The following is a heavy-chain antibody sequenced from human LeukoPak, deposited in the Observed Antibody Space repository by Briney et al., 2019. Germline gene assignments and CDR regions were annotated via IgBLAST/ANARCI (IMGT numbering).Heavy chain of an antibody. Sequence: GGSLRLSCAASGFTFSSYGMAWIRQAPGKGLEWVSDISGDGYSTRYADSVKGRFTISRDNSNNALYLQMNSLRAEDAAVFFCAKYTLYTGSPGRPIDYWGQGTLVTVSS. CDR1: GFTFSSYG. CDR3: AKYTLYTGSPGRPIDY. D-gene: IGHD1-26*01. V-gene: IGHV3-23*01. CDR2: ISGDGYST. J-gene: IGHJ4*02.